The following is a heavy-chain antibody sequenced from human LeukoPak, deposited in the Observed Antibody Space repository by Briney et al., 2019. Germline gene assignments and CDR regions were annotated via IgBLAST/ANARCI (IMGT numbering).Heavy chain of an antibody. CDR1: GGSFSGYY. J-gene: IGHJ6*03. V-gene: IGHV4-34*01. CDR2: INHSGST. D-gene: IGHD3-10*01. CDR3: ARLYGSGSYYSSYYYYMDV. Sequence: SETLSLTCAVYGGSFSGYYWSWIRQPPGKGLEWIREINHSGSTNYNPSLKSRVTISVDTSKNQFSLKLSSVTAADTAVYYCARLYGSGSYYSSYYYYMDVWGKGTTVTISS.